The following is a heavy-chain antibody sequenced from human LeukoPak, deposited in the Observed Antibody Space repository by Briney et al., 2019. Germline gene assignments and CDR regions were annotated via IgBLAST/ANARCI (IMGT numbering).Heavy chain of an antibody. CDR3: AREIPLVGATDY. CDR1: GGSISSYY. J-gene: IGHJ4*02. V-gene: IGHV4-4*07. CDR2: IYTSGST. D-gene: IGHD1-26*01. Sequence: SETLFLTCTVSGGSISSYYWSWIRQPAGKGLEWIGRIYTSGSTNHNPSLKSRVTMSVDTSKNQFSLKLSSVTAADTAVYYCAREIPLVGATDYWGQGTLVTVSS.